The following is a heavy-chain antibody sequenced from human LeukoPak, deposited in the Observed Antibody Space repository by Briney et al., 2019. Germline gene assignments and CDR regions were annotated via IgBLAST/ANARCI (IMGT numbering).Heavy chain of an antibody. Sequence: ASLKVSCKASAYTFTGYYIHWVRQAPGQGLEWMGWIDSDSGATNYPQKFQGRVTMTRDTSITTAYMELRRLRSDDTDVYYCARGPFRNVETAMVASRFDPWGQGTLVTVS. CDR3: ARGPFRNVETAMVASRFDP. V-gene: IGHV1-2*02. D-gene: IGHD5-18*01. CDR2: IDSDSGAT. J-gene: IGHJ5*02. CDR1: AYTFTGYY.